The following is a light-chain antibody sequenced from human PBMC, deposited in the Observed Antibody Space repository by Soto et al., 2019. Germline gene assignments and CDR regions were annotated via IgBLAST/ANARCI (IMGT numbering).Light chain of an antibody. CDR1: QSVSNDF. V-gene: IGKV3-20*01. J-gene: IGKJ1*01. CDR2: GAS. CDR3: QQYGSSPPRT. Sequence: EIVLTQSPGILSLSPGERATLSCRASQSVSNDFLAWYQQKPGQAPRLFIYGASTRATDVPDRFSGSGSGADFTLSISRLETEDFAVYYCQQYGSSPPRTFGQGTKVDIK.